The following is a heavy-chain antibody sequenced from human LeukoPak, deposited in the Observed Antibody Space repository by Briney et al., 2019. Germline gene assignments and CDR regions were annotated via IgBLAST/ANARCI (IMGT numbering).Heavy chain of an antibody. D-gene: IGHD3-3*01. CDR3: ARDGTKYYDLWSGYYTYWFDP. CDR1: GGTFSSYA. J-gene: IGHJ5*02. V-gene: IGHV1-69*13. Sequence: ASVKVSCKASGGTFSSYAISWVRQAPGQGLEWMGGIIPIFGTANYAQKFQGRVTITADESTSTAYMELSSLRSEDTAVYYCARDGTKYYDLWSGYYTYWFDPWGQGTLVTVSS. CDR2: IIPIFGTA.